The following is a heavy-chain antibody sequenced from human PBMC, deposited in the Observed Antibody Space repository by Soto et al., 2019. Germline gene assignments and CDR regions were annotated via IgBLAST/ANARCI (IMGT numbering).Heavy chain of an antibody. V-gene: IGHV3-30*18. D-gene: IGHD3-3*01. J-gene: IGHJ4*02. CDR3: AKENRAIFGVVTHFDY. CDR2: ISYDGSNK. Sequence: GGSLILSCAASGFTFSSYCMHWVRQAPGKGLEWVAVISYDGSNKYYADSVKGRFTISRDNSKNTLYLQMNSLRAEDTAVYYCAKENRAIFGVVTHFDYWGQGTLVTVSS. CDR1: GFTFSSYC.